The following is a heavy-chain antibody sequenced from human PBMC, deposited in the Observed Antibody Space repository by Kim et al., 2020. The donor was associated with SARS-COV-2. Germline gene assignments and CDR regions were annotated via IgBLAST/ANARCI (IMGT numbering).Heavy chain of an antibody. CDR3: SRGRLTVVFDP. CDR2: ITSAGDT. CDR1: GFTFSSYD. J-gene: IGHJ5*02. V-gene: IGHV3-13*01. Sequence: GGSLRLSCAASGFTFSSYDMHWVRQPTGEGLEWVSCITSAGDTYYPDSVKGRFIIFRENAKNSLYLQMNSLIAGDTAVYYCSRGRLTVVFDPWGQGTLVT. D-gene: IGHD4-4*01.